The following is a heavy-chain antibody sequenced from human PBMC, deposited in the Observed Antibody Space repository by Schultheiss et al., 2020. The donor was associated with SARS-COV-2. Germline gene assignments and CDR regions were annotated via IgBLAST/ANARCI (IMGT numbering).Heavy chain of an antibody. CDR3: ARDRPSSRWFDCFDV. CDR2: ISSDGNNK. Sequence: GGSLRLSCAASGFTFSNYAMHWVRQAPGKGLEWVAVISSDGNNKYYADSVKGRFTISRDNSQNALYLQMNSLKPEDTAVYYCARDRPSSRWFDCFDVWGQGTMVTVSS. CDR1: GFTFSNYA. V-gene: IGHV3-30*04. J-gene: IGHJ3*01. D-gene: IGHD6-13*01.